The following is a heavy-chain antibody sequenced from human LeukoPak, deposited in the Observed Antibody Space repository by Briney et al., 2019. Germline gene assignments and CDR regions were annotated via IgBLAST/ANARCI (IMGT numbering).Heavy chain of an antibody. J-gene: IGHJ4*02. V-gene: IGHV4-31*03. CDR2: IYYSGSS. Sequence: SQTLSLTCTVSGGSINNGGYYWSWIRQHPGKGLEWIGYIYYSGSSYYNPSLKSRVTISVDTSKNQSSLKLSSVTAADTAVYYCARVNYGSGSYKHYFDYWGQGTLVTVSS. CDR1: GGSINNGGYY. CDR3: ARVNYGSGSYKHYFDY. D-gene: IGHD3-10*01.